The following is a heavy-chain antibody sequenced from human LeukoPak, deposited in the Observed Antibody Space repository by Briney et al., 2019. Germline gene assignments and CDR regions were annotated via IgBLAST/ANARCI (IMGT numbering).Heavy chain of an antibody. D-gene: IGHD3-22*01. CDR3: ARDYYDSSGYSLLLH. CDR2: INTYNGNK. CDR1: GYTFTSYG. V-gene: IGHV1-18*01. J-gene: IGHJ4*02. Sequence: ASVKVSCKASGYTFTSYGISWVRQAPGQGLEWMGWINTYNGNKNCAQKLQGRVTMTTDTSTSTAYMELRSLRSDDTAVYYCARDYYDSSGYSLLLHWGQGTLVTVSS.